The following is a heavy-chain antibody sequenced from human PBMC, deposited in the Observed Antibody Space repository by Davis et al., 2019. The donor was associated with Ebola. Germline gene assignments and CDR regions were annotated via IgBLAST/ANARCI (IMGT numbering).Heavy chain of an antibody. D-gene: IGHD6-13*01. CDR2: INWNGGST. V-gene: IGHV3-20*04. CDR3: ARVLRQQLGNPFDY. Sequence: PGGSLRLSCAASGFTFDDYGMSWVRQAPGKGLEWVSGINWNGGSTGYADSVKGRYTISRDNAKNSLYLQMNSLRAEDTAVYYCARVLRQQLGNPFDYWGQGTLVTVSS. CDR1: GFTFDDYG. J-gene: IGHJ4*02.